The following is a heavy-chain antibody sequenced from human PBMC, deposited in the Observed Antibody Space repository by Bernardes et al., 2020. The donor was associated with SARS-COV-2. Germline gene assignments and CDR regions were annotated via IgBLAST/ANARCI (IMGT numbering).Heavy chain of an antibody. D-gene: IGHD1-26*01. J-gene: IGHJ4*02. CDR3: ARRIGGWLRGVDY. CDR2: IYYSGRT. CDR1: GGSIRSSSYY. V-gene: IGHV4-39*01. Sequence: SETLSLTCTVSGGSIRSSSYYWGWIRQPPGKGLEWIGSIYYSGRTYYNPSLKSRVTISVDTSKNQFSLKLSSVTAADTAVYYCARRIGGWLRGVDYWGQGTLVTVSS.